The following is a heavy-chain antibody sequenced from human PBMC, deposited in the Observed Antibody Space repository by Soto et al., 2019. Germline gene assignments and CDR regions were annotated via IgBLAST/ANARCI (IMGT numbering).Heavy chain of an antibody. Sequence: GGSLRLSCAASGFTFSGYAMHWVRQAPGKGLEWVAIISNDGSNKYYADSVKGRFTISRDNSKHTLYLQMNSLRAEDTAVYNCARETSGSGSPLYYFDYWGQGTPVTVSS. CDR3: ARETSGSGSPLYYFDY. V-gene: IGHV3-30-3*01. J-gene: IGHJ4*02. D-gene: IGHD3-10*01. CDR1: GFTFSGYA. CDR2: ISNDGSNK.